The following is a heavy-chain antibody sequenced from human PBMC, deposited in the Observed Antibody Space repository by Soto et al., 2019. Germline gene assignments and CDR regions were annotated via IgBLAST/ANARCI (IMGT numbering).Heavy chain of an antibody. CDR3: ASNYGGNSY. CDR1: GGTVSYYT. V-gene: IGHV1-69*02. Sequence: QVQLVQSGAEVKKPGSSVKVSCKASGGTVSYYTISWVRQAPGQGLEWMGRIIPILGIANYAQKFQGRVTITADKSTSTVYMELSSLRSEDTAAYYCASNYGGNSYWGQGTLVTVSS. D-gene: IGHD4-17*01. CDR2: IIPILGIA. J-gene: IGHJ4*02.